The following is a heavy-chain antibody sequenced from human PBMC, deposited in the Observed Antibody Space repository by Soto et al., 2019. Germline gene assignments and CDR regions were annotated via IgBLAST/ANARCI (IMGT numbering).Heavy chain of an antibody. V-gene: IGHV4-31*03. CDR3: ARDSSRGFDY. D-gene: IGHD6-13*01. CDR1: GGSISSGGYY. Sequence: SETLSLTCPVSGGSISSGGYYWSWIRQHPGKGLEWIGYIYYSGSTYYNPSLKSRVTISVDTSKNQFSLKLSSVTAADTAVYYCARDSSRGFDYWGQGTLVTVSS. CDR2: IYYSGST. J-gene: IGHJ4*02.